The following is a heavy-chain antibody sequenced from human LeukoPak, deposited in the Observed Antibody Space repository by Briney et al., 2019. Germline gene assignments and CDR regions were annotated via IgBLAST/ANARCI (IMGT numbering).Heavy chain of an antibody. Sequence: ASVKVSCKASGGTFSSYAISWVRQAPGQGLEWMGGIIPIFGTANYAQKFQGRVTITTDESTSTAYMELNSLRSEDTAVYYCYCGTLWYGSGSYYNTIFDYWGQGTLVTVSS. D-gene: IGHD3-10*01. CDR3: YCGTLWYGSGSYYNTIFDY. CDR2: IIPIFGTA. J-gene: IGHJ4*02. CDR1: GGTFSSYA. V-gene: IGHV1-69*05.